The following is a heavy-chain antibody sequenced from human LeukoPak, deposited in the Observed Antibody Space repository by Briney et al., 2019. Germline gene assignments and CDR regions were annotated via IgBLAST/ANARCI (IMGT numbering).Heavy chain of an antibody. CDR3: ARGRESDCSSTSCYDEFDY. V-gene: IGHV4-34*01. CDR2: INHSGST. Sequence: SETLSLTCAVYGGSFSGYYWSWIRQPPGKGLEWIGEINHSGSTNYKPSLKSRVTISVDTSKNQFSLKLSSVTAADTAVYFCARGRESDCSSTSCYDEFDYWGQGTLVTVSS. D-gene: IGHD2-2*01. CDR1: GGSFSGYY. J-gene: IGHJ4*02.